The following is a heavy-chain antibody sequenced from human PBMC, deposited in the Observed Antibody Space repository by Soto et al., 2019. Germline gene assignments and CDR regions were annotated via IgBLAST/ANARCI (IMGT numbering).Heavy chain of an antibody. CDR2: LSAHNGNT. CDR3: ARGRYGDY. D-gene: IGHD1-1*01. V-gene: IGHV1-18*01. CDR1: GYAFTTYG. J-gene: IGHJ4*02. Sequence: QVHLVQSGAEVKKPGASVKVSCKGSGYAFTTYGITWVRQAPGQGLEWMGWLSAHNGNTNYAQKLQGRVTVTRDTSTSTAYMELRSLRADDTAVYYCARGRYGDYWGQGALVTVSS.